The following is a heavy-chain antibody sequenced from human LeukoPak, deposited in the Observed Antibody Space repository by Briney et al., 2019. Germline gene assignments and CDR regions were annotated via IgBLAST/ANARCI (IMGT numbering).Heavy chain of an antibody. Sequence: ASETLSLTCIVSGGSISSLNLWSWLRQPPGKGLEWIGEMYLGGTTNFNPSLKSRVTILIDKSKNQLSLQLTSVTAADTAVYYCARLMSDTRGYSYGYFNWFDPWGQGTLVTVSS. CDR2: MYLGGTT. D-gene: IGHD5-18*01. V-gene: IGHV4-4*02. CDR3: ARLMSDTRGYSYGYFNWFDP. J-gene: IGHJ5*02. CDR1: GGSISSLNL.